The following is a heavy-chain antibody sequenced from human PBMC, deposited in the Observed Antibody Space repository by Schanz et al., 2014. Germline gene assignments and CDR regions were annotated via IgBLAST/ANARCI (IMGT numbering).Heavy chain of an antibody. J-gene: IGHJ3*02. CDR3: AKGRFGELSAFDI. CDR1: GFTLNNAW. Sequence: EVQLLESGGGLVQPGGSLRLSCATSGFTLNNAWMNWVRQAPGKGLEWVSYVSRSTPDIYYADSVKSRFTISRDNSRNTLYLQMNSLRAEDTAVYYCAKGRFGELSAFDIWGQGTMVTVSS. D-gene: IGHD3-10*01. CDR2: VSRSTPDI. V-gene: IGHV3-48*01.